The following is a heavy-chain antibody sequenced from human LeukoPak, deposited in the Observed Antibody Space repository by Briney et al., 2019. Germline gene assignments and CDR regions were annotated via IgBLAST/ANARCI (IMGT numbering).Heavy chain of an antibody. D-gene: IGHD1-14*01. CDR1: GYTFDNFY. V-gene: IGHV1-2*02. J-gene: IGHJ4*02. Sequence: GASVKVSCNASGYTFDNFYIHWVRQAPGQGPEWMGWINGNDGSTNYAQKFQGRVTMTRVTAISTVYMDLSGLRPDDTAIYYCARDEGSTYNQLDYRGRATLVTVSS. CDR2: INGNDGST. CDR3: ARDEGSTYNQLDY.